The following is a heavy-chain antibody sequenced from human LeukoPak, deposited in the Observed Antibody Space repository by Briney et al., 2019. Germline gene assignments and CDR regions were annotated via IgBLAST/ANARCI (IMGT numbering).Heavy chain of an antibody. CDR3: AKVAGYYHYYGMDV. J-gene: IGHJ6*02. CDR2: ISGSGGIT. CDR1: GFTFSGYA. V-gene: IGHV3-23*01. Sequence: GGSLRLSCAASGFTFSGYAMGWVRQAPGKGLEWVSGISGSGGITYYADSVKGRFTISRDNSKNTLSLQMNSLRAEDTAVYYCAKVAGYYHYYGMDVWGQGTTVTVSS. D-gene: IGHD6-19*01.